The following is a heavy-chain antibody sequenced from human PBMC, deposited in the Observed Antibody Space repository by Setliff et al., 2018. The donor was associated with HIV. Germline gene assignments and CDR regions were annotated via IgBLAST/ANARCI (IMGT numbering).Heavy chain of an antibody. D-gene: IGHD1-1*01. CDR1: GDSINNYY. V-gene: IGHV4-4*07. CDR3: ARRPPLTTGREYYFDF. CDR2: IHSSGSA. Sequence: SETLSLTCTVSGDSINNYYWNWIRQPAGKGLEWIGRIHSSGSANYSPSLESRVTMSIDTSKSQFSLRLTSVTAADTAVYYCARRPPLTTGREYYFDFWGQGTLVTVSS. J-gene: IGHJ4*02.